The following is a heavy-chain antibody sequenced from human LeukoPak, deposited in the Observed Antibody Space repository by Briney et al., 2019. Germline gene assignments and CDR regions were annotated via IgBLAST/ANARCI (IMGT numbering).Heavy chain of an antibody. J-gene: IGHJ6*03. CDR2: IYYSGST. CDR1: GGSISSGDYY. Sequence: SETLSLTCTVSGGSISSGDYYWSWIRQPPGKGLEWIGYIYYSGSTYYNPSLKSRVTISVDTSKNQFSLKLSSVTAADTAVYYCARHETGLSYMDVWGKGTTVTVSS. V-gene: IGHV4-30-4*01. CDR3: ARHETGLSYMDV.